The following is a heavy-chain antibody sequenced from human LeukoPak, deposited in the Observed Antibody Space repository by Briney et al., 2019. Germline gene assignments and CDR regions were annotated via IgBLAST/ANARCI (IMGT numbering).Heavy chain of an antibody. J-gene: IGHJ4*02. CDR2: ISSSSSYI. CDR3: ARDPGSSGWFAEGGY. Sequence: PGGSLRLSCAASGFTFSSYSMNWVRQAPGKGLEWVSSISSSSSYIYYADSVKGRFTISRDNAKNSLYLQMNSLRAEDTAVYYCARDPGSSGWFAEGGYWGQGTLVTVSS. D-gene: IGHD6-19*01. CDR1: GFTFSSYS. V-gene: IGHV3-21*01.